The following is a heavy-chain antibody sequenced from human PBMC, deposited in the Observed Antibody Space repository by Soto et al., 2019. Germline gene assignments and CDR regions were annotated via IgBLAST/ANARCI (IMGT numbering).Heavy chain of an antibody. CDR2: ISNSGRAI. CDR3: ARDPEIYSGKFDYGLYV. J-gene: IGHJ6*02. Sequence: GGSLRLSCAVFGFTFSNYEMNWVRQAPGKGLEWVSYISNSGRAIYYAESVKGLFTISRDNAKNSLYLQMNSLRAEDTAVYYCARDPEIYSGKFDYGLYVWAQGTTVTVSS. V-gene: IGHV3-48*03. CDR1: GFTFSNYE. D-gene: IGHD4-4*01.